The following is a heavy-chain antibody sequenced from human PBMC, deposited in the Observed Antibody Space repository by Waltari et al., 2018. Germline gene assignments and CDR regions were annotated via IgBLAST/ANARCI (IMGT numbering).Heavy chain of an antibody. CDR1: GYSIRSGYH. Sequence: QVQLQESGPGLVNPSETLSLTSAAPGYSIRSGYHWGWIRQPPGKGLEWIGSIYHSGSTYYNPSLKSRVTISVDTSKNQFSLKLSSVTAADTAVYYCARQSWYSSSYSDYWGQGTLVTVSS. D-gene: IGHD6-6*01. V-gene: IGHV4-38-2*01. J-gene: IGHJ4*02. CDR3: ARQSWYSSSYSDY. CDR2: IYHSGST.